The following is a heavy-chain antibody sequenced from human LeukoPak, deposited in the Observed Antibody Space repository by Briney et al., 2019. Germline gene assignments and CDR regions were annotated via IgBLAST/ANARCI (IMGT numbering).Heavy chain of an antibody. CDR3: GTYSNSTLQYYYGLDV. D-gene: IGHD6-6*01. CDR2: IRPNSGGT. J-gene: IGHJ6*02. CDR1: GYTFTGYY. V-gene: IGHV1-2*02. Sequence: ASVKVSCKTSGYTFTGYYIHWVRHAPGQGLEWMGWIRPNSGGTKNAQKFQGRVTMTRDTSISTAYMELNRLTSDDTAVYYCGTYSNSTLQYYYGLDVWGQGTTVTVSS.